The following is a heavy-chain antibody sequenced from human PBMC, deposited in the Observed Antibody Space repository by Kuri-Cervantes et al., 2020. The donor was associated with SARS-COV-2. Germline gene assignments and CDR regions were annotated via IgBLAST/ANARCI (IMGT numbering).Heavy chain of an antibody. CDR2: INHSGNT. Sequence: SETLSLTCAVYGGSFSDYYWSWVRQPPGKGLEWIGEINHSGNTNYDPSLKSRVTISIDTSKNQFSLELSSVTAADTAVYYCARAAEYYFDYWGQGTLVTVSS. J-gene: IGHJ4*02. V-gene: IGHV4-34*01. CDR1: GGSFSDYY. CDR3: ARAAEYYFDY.